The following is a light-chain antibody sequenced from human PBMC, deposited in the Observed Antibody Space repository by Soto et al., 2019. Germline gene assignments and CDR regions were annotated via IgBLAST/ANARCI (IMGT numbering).Light chain of an antibody. Sequence: DIQMTQSPSTLSASVGDRVTITCRASQSISSWLAWYQQKPGKAPKLLIYDASSLESGVPSRVSGSGSGTEFTLTISSLQPDDFATYDCQQYNSYLFTFGPGTKVDIK. J-gene: IGKJ3*01. CDR2: DAS. CDR1: QSISSW. CDR3: QQYNSYLFT. V-gene: IGKV1-5*01.